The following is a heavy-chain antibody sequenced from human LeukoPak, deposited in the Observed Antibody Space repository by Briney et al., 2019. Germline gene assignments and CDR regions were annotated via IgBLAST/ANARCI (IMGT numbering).Heavy chain of an antibody. J-gene: IGHJ4*02. V-gene: IGHV4-59*08. CDR2: IYYSERT. Sequence: SETLSLTCTVSGGSINSHYWSWIRQPPGKGLQWIGDIYYSERTNYNPSLRSRVTISVDTSKNQLSLKLTSVLAADTAMYYCVRRDNTGWNYFDHWGQGILVTACS. D-gene: IGHD6-19*01. CDR3: VRRDNTGWNYFDH. CDR1: GGSINSHY.